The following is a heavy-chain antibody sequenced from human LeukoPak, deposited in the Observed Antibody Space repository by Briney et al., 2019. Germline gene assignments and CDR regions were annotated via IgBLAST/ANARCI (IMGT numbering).Heavy chain of an antibody. CDR3: ARLSSSLGNYFDY. Sequence: SETLSLTCTVSGGSISSSSYYWGWIRQPPGKGLEWIGSIYYSGSTYYNPSLKSRVTISVDTSKNQFSLKLSSVTAADTAVYYCARLSSSLGNYFDYWGQGSLVTVSS. V-gene: IGHV4-39*01. J-gene: IGHJ4*02. D-gene: IGHD3-16*01. CDR1: GGSISSSSYY. CDR2: IYYSGST.